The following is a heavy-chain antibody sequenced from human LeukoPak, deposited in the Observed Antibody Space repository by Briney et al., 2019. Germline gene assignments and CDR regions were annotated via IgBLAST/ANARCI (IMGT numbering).Heavy chain of an antibody. CDR2: INHSGST. V-gene: IGHV4-4*02. CDR3: ARRSGVARGNYGGNGRVDY. Sequence: PSETLSLTCAVSGDSITSHNWWSWVRQSPGKGLEWIGEINHSGSTNYNPSLKSRVTISVDTSKNQFSLKLSSVTAADTAVYYCARRSGVARGNYGGNGRVDYWGQGTLVTVSS. J-gene: IGHJ4*02. D-gene: IGHD4-23*01. CDR1: GDSITSHNW.